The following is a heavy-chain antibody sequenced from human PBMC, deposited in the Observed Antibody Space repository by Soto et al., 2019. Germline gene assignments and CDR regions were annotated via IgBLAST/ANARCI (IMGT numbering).Heavy chain of an antibody. CDR3: ARERMITFGGVIDYYYGMDV. CDR2: ISAYNGNT. Sequence: ASVKVSCKASGGTFSSYGISWVRQAPGQGLEWMGWISAYNGNTNYAQKLQGRVTMTTDTSTSTAYMELRSLRSDDTAVYYCARERMITFGGVIDYYYGMDVWGQGTTVTVSS. J-gene: IGHJ6*02. CDR1: GGTFSSYG. V-gene: IGHV1-18*01. D-gene: IGHD3-16*01.